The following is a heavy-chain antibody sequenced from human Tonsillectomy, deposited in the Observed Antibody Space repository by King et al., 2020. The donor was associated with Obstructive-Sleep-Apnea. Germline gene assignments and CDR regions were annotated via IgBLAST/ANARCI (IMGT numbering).Heavy chain of an antibody. Sequence: QLQESGPGLVKPSQTLSLTCTVSGGSISSGGYYWSWIRQHPGKGLEWIGYIYYSGSTYYNPSLKSRVTISVDTSKNQISLKLSSVTAADTAVYYCARDLAGHDAFDIWGQGTMVTVSS. CDR1: GGSISSGGYY. D-gene: IGHD6-13*01. V-gene: IGHV4-31*03. CDR3: ARDLAGHDAFDI. CDR2: IYYSGST. J-gene: IGHJ3*02.